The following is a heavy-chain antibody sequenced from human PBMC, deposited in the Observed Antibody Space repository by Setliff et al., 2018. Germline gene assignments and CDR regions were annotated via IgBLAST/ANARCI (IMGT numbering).Heavy chain of an antibody. V-gene: IGHV3-7*01. J-gene: IGHJ6*03. Sequence: AGGSLRLSCGASGFTFRNYWMTWVRQAPGRGLECVANIKEGGSEKYYADSVKGRFTISRDNAKNSLYLQMNSLRAEDTAVYYCARDATRGGDMDVWAKGTTVTVSS. CDR1: GFTFRNYW. CDR3: ARDATRGGDMDV. D-gene: IGHD2-15*01. CDR2: IKEGGSEK.